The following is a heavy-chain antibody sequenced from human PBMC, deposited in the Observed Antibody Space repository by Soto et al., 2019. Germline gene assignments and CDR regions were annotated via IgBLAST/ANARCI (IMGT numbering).Heavy chain of an antibody. D-gene: IGHD5-18*01. V-gene: IGHV4-4*02. Sequence: PSETLSLTCAVSGGSIRTDNWWTWVRQPPGKGLEWIAEIFHSGGTNYNPSLKSRVTISVDMSRNQFSLKLSSVTAADTAVYYCAAHRGNTYGPLDDWGQGNLVTVSS. CDR1: GGSIRTDNW. CDR3: AAHRGNTYGPLDD. J-gene: IGHJ4*02. CDR2: IFHSGGT.